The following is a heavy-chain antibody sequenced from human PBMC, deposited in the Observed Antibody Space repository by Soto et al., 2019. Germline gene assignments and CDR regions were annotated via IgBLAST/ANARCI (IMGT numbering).Heavy chain of an antibody. CDR3: ARILRRITIFGVVIAAQFDY. CDR2: IFSDDEK. Sequence: ALEWLAHIFSDDEKSYSTSLKSRLTISKDTSKSQVVLTMTNMDPVDTATYYCARILRRITIFGVVIAAQFDYWGQGTLVTVSS. D-gene: IGHD3-3*01. J-gene: IGHJ4*02. V-gene: IGHV2-26*01.